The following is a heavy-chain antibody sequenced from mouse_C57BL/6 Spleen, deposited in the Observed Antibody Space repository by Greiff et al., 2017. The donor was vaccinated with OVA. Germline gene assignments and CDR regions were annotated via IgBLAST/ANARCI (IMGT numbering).Heavy chain of an antibody. CDR2: IDPSDSYT. CDR1: GYTFTSYW. V-gene: IGHV1-50*01. CDR3: ARLVMTPGVGGDY. J-gene: IGHJ2*01. D-gene: IGHD1-1*01. Sequence: QVQLQQPGAELVKPGASVKLSCKASGYTFTSYWMQWVKQRPGQGLEWIGEIDPSDSYTNYNQKFKGKATLTVDTSSSTAYMQLSSLTSEDSAVYYCARLVMTPGVGGDYWGQGTTLTVSS.